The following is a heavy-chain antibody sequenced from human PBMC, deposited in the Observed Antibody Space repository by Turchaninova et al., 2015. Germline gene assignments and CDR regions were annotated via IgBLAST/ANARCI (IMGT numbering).Heavy chain of an antibody. CDR2: ISYCGTT. J-gene: IGHJ4*02. CDR1: GASVDSLS. V-gene: IGHV4-59*08. Sequence: QVQLPESGPGLVKTSETLSLTCTVSGASVDSLSWSWIGQPQGEGLQLIGYISYCGTTMYNSSLKSRLTMSLDTSKNQFSLKLESVTAADTAVYYCARQTSPAGWHSFDYWGQGTLITVSS. D-gene: IGHD6-19*01. CDR3: ARQTSPAGWHSFDY.